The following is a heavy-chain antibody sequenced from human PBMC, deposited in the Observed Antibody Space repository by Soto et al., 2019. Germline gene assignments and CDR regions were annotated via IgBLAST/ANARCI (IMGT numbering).Heavy chain of an antibody. J-gene: IGHJ6*02. Sequence: GGSLRLSCAASEFTFDKYYMTWVRQAPGKGPEWVANIKPDGSEQYYVDSVKGRFTISKDNANNSLYLQMNSLRAEDTAVYFCARGNWNYYYGFDVWGQGTTVTVSS. CDR3: ARGNWNYYYGFDV. D-gene: IGHD1-20*01. V-gene: IGHV3-7*01. CDR2: IKPDGSEQ. CDR1: EFTFDKYY.